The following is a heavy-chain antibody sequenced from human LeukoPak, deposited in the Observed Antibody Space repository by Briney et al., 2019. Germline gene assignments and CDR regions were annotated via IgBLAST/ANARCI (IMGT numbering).Heavy chain of an antibody. CDR3: ARVAMVRGVIPWFDP. CDR1: GGSISSHY. Sequence: PSETLSLTCTVSGGSISSHYWSWIRQPPGKGLEWIGYIYYSGSTNYNPSLKSRVTISVDTSKSQFSLKLSSVTAADTAVYYCARVAMVRGVIPWFDPWGQGTLVTVSS. D-gene: IGHD3-10*01. CDR2: IYYSGST. J-gene: IGHJ5*02. V-gene: IGHV4-59*11.